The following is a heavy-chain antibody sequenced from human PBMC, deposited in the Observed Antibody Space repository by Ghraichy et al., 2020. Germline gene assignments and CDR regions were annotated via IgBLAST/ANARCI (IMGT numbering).Heavy chain of an antibody. CDR1: GYSISSGYF. CDR3: VRDYYDTDDYPTFVDH. J-gene: IGHJ4*02. V-gene: IGHV4-38-2*02. Sequence: LSLTCAVSGYSISSGYFWGWIRQPPGKGLEWIGSIFHSGTTYYNPSLKSRVSISVDTSMNQFSLKLSSVTAADTALYYCVRDYYDTDDYPTFVDHWGQGTLVTVSS. D-gene: IGHD3-22*01. CDR2: IFHSGTT.